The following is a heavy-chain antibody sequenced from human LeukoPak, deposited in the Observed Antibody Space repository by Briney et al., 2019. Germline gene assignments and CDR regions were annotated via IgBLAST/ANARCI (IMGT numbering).Heavy chain of an antibody. D-gene: IGHD3-10*01. CDR2: INHRGSS. CDR3: ARGVYGSGDY. J-gene: IGHJ4*02. CDR1: GESFRAYF. V-gene: IGHV4-34*01. Sequence: PSETLSLTCAVYGESFRAYFRNWIRQAPGKPREYIGEINHRGSSHYNPSLKTRVTLAVDTFKNQVSLRLTSVTAADTAVYYCARGVYGSGDYWGQGTLVTVSS.